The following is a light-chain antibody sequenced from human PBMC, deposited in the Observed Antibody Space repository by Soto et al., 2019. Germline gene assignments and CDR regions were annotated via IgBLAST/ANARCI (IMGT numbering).Light chain of an antibody. J-gene: IGLJ2*01. Sequence: QSVLTQPASVSGSPGQSITISCTGTSSDVGGYDYVSWYQQHPGKAPKLMIYDVSNRPSGVSNRFSGSKSGNTASLTISGLQAEEEAAYYCSSYTSSNTLVVFGGGTQLTVL. CDR1: SSDVGGYDY. V-gene: IGLV2-14*03. CDR2: DVS. CDR3: SSYTSSNTLVV.